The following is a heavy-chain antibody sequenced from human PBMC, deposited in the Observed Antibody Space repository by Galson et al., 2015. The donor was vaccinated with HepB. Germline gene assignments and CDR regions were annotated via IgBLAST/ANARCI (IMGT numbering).Heavy chain of an antibody. J-gene: IGHJ4*02. D-gene: IGHD3-3*01. CDR3: ARDDGRITIFPFDY. CDR1: GGTFSSYA. CDR2: IIPIFGTA. Sequence: SVKVSCKASGGTFSSYAISWVRQAPGQGLEWMGGIIPIFGTANYAQKFQGRVTITADESTSTAYMELSSLRSEDTAVYYCARDDGRITIFPFDYWGQGTLVTVSS. V-gene: IGHV1-69*13.